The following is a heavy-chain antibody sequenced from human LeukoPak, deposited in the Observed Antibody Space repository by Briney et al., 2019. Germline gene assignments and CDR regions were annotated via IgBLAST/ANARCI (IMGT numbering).Heavy chain of an antibody. J-gene: IGHJ4*02. CDR3: AREAWYFDS. V-gene: IGHV3-7*01. CDR2: IKQDGSEK. CDR1: GFTFSRYW. Sequence: PGGSLRLSCAASGFTFSRYWMNWVRQAPGKGLEWVTNIKQDGSEKNYVDSVKGRFTISRDNAKNSLYLQMNSLRAEDTAVYYCAREAWYFDSWGQGTLITVSS.